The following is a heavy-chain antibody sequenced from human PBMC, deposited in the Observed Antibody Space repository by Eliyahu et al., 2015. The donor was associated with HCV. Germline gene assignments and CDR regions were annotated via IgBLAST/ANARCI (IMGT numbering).Heavy chain of an antibody. J-gene: IGHJ3*02. V-gene: IGHV4-31*03. CDR3: AREGDGYNKGAFDI. Sequence: QVQLQESGPGLVKPSQTLSLTCSVXGFPISSDNYYWSWIRQHPGKGLEWIGYIYHSGSTYFNPSLKSRLTISFDMSKNQFSLRLSSVTAADTAVYFCAREGDGYNKGAFDIWGQGTMVTVSS. D-gene: IGHD5-24*01. CDR1: GFPISSDNYY. CDR2: IYHSGST.